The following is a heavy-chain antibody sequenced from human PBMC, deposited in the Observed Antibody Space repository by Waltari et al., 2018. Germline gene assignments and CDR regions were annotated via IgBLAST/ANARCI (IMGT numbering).Heavy chain of an antibody. CDR3: ARGGVITGKHFDY. CDR2: IYHSGST. D-gene: IGHD1-20*01. J-gene: IGHJ4*02. V-gene: IGHV4-38-2*01. Sequence: QMQLQESGPGLVKPSETLSLTCAVSGYSISSGYYWGWIRQPPGKGLEWIGSIYHSGSTYYNPSLKSRVTISVDTSKNQFSLKLSSVTAADTAVYYCARGGVITGKHFDYWGQGTLVTVSS. CDR1: GYSISSGYY.